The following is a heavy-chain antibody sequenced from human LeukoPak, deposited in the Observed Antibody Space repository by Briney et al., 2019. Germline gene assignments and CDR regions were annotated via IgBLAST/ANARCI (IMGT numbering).Heavy chain of an antibody. CDR2: IWPDGSNK. CDR1: GFTFSDYG. J-gene: IGHJ4*02. D-gene: IGHD3-22*01. CDR3: AKDYYDSSGHSPDFDY. Sequence: GGSLRLSCAASGFTFSDYGMHWVRQAPGKGLEWVAAIWPDGSNKYYADSVKGRFTISRDNSKNTLYLQMNSLRAEDTAVYYCAKDYYDSSGHSPDFDYWGQGTLVTVSS. V-gene: IGHV3-30*02.